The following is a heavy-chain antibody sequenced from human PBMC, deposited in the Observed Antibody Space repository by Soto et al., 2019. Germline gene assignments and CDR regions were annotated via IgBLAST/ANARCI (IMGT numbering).Heavy chain of an antibody. CDR2: IDKVGTDS. CDR1: EFTFSGRS. Sequence: EVQLVESGGGLVQPGGSLRLSCAASEFTFSGRSVRWVRQAPGKGLVWVSGIDKVGTDSTYADSVKGRFTSSRDNAKNAVYLQMNRLRVEDTAVYYCARGWFGPDVWGKGTTVTVSS. J-gene: IGHJ6*03. CDR3: ARGWFGPDV. V-gene: IGHV3-74*01. D-gene: IGHD3-10*01.